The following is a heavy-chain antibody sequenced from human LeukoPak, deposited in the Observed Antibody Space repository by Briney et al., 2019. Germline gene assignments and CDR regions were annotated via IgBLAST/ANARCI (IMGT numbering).Heavy chain of an antibody. V-gene: IGHV4-4*07. J-gene: IGHJ6*03. D-gene: IGHD2-15*01. CDR3: ARRSGESSYYYYYYMDV. Sequence: PSETLSLTCTVSGGSISSYYWSWIRQPAGKGLEWIGRIYTSGSTNYNPSLKSRVTISVDTSKNQFSLKLSSVTAADTAVYYCARRSGESSYYYYYYMDVWGKGTTVTVSS. CDR1: GGSISSYY. CDR2: IYTSGST.